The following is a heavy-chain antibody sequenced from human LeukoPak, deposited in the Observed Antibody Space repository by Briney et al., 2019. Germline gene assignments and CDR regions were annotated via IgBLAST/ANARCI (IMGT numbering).Heavy chain of an antibody. CDR1: AGSISSRY. D-gene: IGHD3-3*01. Sequence: PSETLSLTCTVSAGSISSRYWSWIRQPPGKGLEWIGYMYYSGRTNYNPSLKSRVTISVDTSKNQFSLKLSSVTAADTAVYFCARHDFRSGFDIWGQGTMVTVSS. J-gene: IGHJ3*02. V-gene: IGHV4-59*11. CDR2: MYYSGRT. CDR3: ARHDFRSGFDI.